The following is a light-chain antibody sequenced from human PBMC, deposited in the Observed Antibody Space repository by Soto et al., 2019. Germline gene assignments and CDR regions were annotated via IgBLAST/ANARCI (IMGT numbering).Light chain of an antibody. CDR3: QQSYSTPH. V-gene: IGKV1-39*01. CDR2: AAS. J-gene: IGKJ5*01. Sequence: DIQMTQSPSSLSASLGDRVTITCQASQDISNYLNWYQQKPGTAPKLLIYAASSLHRGVPSRFSGSGSGTDFTLTISSLQPEDFATYYCQQSYSTPHFGQGTRLEIK. CDR1: QDISNY.